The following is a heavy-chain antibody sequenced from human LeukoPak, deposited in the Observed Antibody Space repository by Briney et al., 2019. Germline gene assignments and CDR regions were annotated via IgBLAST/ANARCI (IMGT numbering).Heavy chain of an antibody. CDR2: IWYDGSNK. CDR3: AKATSTNGVWNAFDI. Sequence: PGRSLRLSCAASGFTFSSYGMHWVRQAPGKGLEWVAVIWYDGSNKYYADSVKGRFTISRDNSKNTLYLQMNSLRAEDTAVYYCAKATSTNGVWNAFDIWGQGTMVTVSS. D-gene: IGHD2-8*01. J-gene: IGHJ3*02. V-gene: IGHV3-33*06. CDR1: GFTFSSYG.